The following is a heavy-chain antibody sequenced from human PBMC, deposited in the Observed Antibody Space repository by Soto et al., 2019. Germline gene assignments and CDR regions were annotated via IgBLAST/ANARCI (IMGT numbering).Heavy chain of an antibody. V-gene: IGHV1-58*01. CDR1: GFTFTSSA. D-gene: IGHD6-13*01. CDR2: IVVGSGNT. J-gene: IGHJ6*02. CDR3: AADRGRGSSWYGEYYYYGMDV. Sequence: GASVKVSCKASGFTFTSSAVQWVRQARGQRLEWIGWIVVGSGNTNYAQKFQERVTITRDMSTSTAYMELSGLRSEDTAVYYCAADRGRGSSWYGEYYYYGMDVWGQGTTVTVS.